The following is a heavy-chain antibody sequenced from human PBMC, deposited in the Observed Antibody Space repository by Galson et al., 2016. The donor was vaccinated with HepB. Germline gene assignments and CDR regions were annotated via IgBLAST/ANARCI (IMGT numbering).Heavy chain of an antibody. CDR3: ASVMIEYRTIRADY. CDR1: GYTLTELS. V-gene: IGHV1-24*01. D-gene: IGHD2/OR15-2a*01. CDR2: FDPEDGEA. J-gene: IGHJ4*02. Sequence: SVKVSCKVSGYTLTELSIHWMRQAPGKGLEWMGYFDPEDGEAIYAQTFQGRVTMTEDTYTDTAYMELSSLRSDDTAVYYCASVMIEYRTIRADYWGQGTLVTVSS.